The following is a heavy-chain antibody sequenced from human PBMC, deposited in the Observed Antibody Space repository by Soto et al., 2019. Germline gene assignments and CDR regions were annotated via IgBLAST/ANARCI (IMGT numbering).Heavy chain of an antibody. J-gene: IGHJ4*02. V-gene: IGHV1-69*02. Sequence: QVQLVQSGTEVKKPGSSVKVSCKASGGTFRNYPINWVRQAPGQGLEWMGSIFPLTDIPDSAQHFQARLTISADKSTSTAYMELSSLTSDATAMYFCARGPLVVLNYFESWGQGTRVTVSS. CDR1: GGTFRNYP. CDR2: IFPLTDIP. CDR3: ARGPLVVLNYFES.